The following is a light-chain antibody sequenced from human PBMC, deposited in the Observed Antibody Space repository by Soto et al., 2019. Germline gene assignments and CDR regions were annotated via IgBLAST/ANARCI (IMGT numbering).Light chain of an antibody. CDR3: EEYGSSPLT. V-gene: IGKV3-20*01. Sequence: EIVLTQSPGTLSLSPGERATLSCRASQSVSSSYLAWYQQKPGQAHRLLIYGASSRATGIPARFSGSGSGTDVTLTSSRLEPEDFAVYYCEEYGSSPLTFGGGTKVEIK. J-gene: IGKJ4*02. CDR1: QSVSSSY. CDR2: GAS.